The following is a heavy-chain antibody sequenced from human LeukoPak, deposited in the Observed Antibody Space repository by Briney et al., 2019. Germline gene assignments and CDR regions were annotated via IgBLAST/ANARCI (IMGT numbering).Heavy chain of an antibody. V-gene: IGHV3-48*03. CDR3: ARPLHSSGFL. D-gene: IGHD3-22*01. CDR2: ISRSGSTI. J-gene: IGHJ4*02. CDR1: GFTFSSYE. Sequence: GGSLRLSCAASGFTFSSYEMNWVRQAPGKGLEWVSYISRSGSTIYYADSVKGRFTISRDNAKNSLYLQMNSLRAEDTAVYYCARPLHSSGFLWGQGTLVTVSS.